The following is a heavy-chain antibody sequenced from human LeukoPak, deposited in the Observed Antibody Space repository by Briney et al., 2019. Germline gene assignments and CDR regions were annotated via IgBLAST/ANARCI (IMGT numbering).Heavy chain of an antibody. CDR2: INTNDGGT. CDR3: AREGYGSGIYLDY. Sequence: GASVKVSCKASGYTFTSYYMHWVRQAPGQGLAWMGRINTNDGGTNYAQKFQGRVTMTRDMSTSTVYMELSSLRSEDTAVYYCAREGYGSGIYLDYWGQGTLVTVSS. V-gene: IGHV1-46*01. CDR1: GYTFTSYY. D-gene: IGHD3-10*01. J-gene: IGHJ4*02.